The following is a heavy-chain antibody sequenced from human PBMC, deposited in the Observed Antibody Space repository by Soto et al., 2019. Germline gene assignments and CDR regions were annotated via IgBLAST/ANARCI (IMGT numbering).Heavy chain of an antibody. D-gene: IGHD2-15*01. J-gene: IGHJ4*02. CDR3: ARGYCSGGSCYSVDY. CDR2: INAGNGNT. Sequence: ASVKVSCTASGYSFTSYAMHWVRQAPGQRLEWMGWINAGNGNTKYSQKFQGRVSITRDTSASTAYMELSSLRSEDTAVYYCARGYCSGGSCYSVDYWGQGTLVTVSS. V-gene: IGHV1-3*01. CDR1: GYSFTSYA.